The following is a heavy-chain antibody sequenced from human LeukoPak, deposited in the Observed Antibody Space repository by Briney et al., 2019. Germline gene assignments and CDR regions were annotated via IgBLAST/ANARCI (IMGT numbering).Heavy chain of an antibody. D-gene: IGHD6-6*01. CDR2: IQNSAIYRAKI. Sequence: PETLSLTCAVSGGSISSYYWTWIRQPPGKGLEWVGYIQNSAIYRAKIKSSPSLQSRVSLSIDTSKNQVSLTVNSVTAADTAVYYCARLSSTLYYSMDVWGPGTAVTVSS. CDR3: ARLSSTLYYSMDV. V-gene: IGHV4-59*08. J-gene: IGHJ6*02. CDR1: GGSISSYY.